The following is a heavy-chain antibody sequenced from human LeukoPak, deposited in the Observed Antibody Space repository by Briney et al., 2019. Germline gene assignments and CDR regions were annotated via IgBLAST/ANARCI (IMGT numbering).Heavy chain of an antibody. CDR2: IYYGGST. CDR1: GGSISSYY. D-gene: IGHD3-9*01. CDR3: ARTYYDILTGYSHFDY. J-gene: IGHJ4*02. V-gene: IGHV4-59*08. Sequence: SETLSLTCTVSGGSISSYYWSWIRQPPGKGLEWIGYIYYGGSTNYNPSLKSRVTISVDTSKNQFSLKLSSVTAADTAVYYCARTYYDILTGYSHFDYWGQGTLVTVSS.